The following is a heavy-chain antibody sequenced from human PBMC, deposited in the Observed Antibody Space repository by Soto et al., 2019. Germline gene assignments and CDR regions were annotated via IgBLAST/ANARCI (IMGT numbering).Heavy chain of an antibody. CDR1: GGTFSSYT. J-gene: IGHJ4*02. V-gene: IGHV1-69*04. CDR3: ARDRYSGYDFNFDY. CDR2: IIPILGIA. Sequence: GASVKVSCKASGGTFSSYTISWVRQAPGQGLEWMGRIIPILGIANYAQKFQGRVTITADKSTSTAYMELSSLRSEDTAVYYCARDRYSGYDFNFDYWGQGALVTVSS. D-gene: IGHD5-12*01.